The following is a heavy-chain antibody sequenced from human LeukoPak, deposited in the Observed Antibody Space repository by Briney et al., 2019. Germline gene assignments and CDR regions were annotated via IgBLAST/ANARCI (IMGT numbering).Heavy chain of an antibody. CDR2: IKYDGSEK. CDR3: ARDSVRGRPLVAFDI. Sequence: GGSLRLSCAASGFTFSTYWMNWVRQAPGKGLEWVADIKYDGSEKYYVDSVKGRFTISRDNAENSLHLQMNSLRAEDTAVYYCARDSVRGRPLVAFDIWGQGTMVTVSS. J-gene: IGHJ3*02. CDR1: GFTFSTYW. V-gene: IGHV3-7*01. D-gene: IGHD6-6*01.